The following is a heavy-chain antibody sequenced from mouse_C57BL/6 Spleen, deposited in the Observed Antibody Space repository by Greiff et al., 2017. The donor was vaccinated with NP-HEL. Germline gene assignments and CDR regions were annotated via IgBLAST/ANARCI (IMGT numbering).Heavy chain of an antibody. V-gene: IGHV1-61*01. CDR2: IYPSDSET. CDR3: ARPTGTYWYFDV. D-gene: IGHD4-1*01. J-gene: IGHJ1*03. CDR1: GYTFTSYW. Sequence: VQLQQPGAELVRPGSSVKLSCKASGYTFTSYWMDWVKQRPGQGLEWIGNIYPSDSETHYNQKFKDKATLTVDKSSSTAYMQLSSLTSEDSAVYYCARPTGTYWYFDVWGTGTTVTVSS.